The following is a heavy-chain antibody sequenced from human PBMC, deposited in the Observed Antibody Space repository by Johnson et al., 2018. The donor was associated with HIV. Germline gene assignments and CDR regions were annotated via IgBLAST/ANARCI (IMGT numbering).Heavy chain of an antibody. Sequence: EVQLVESGGGLVKPGGSLRLSCAASGFTFSNYDIHWVRQATGKGLEWVSTMGTAGDTYYADSVKGRFTISRDNSKNTLYLQMNSLRTEDTAVYYCAKKQAAAGTGGGAFDIWGQGTMVTVSS. CDR1: GFTFSNYD. J-gene: IGHJ3*02. CDR3: AKKQAAAGTGGGAFDI. D-gene: IGHD6-13*01. CDR2: MGTAGDT. V-gene: IGHV3-13*01.